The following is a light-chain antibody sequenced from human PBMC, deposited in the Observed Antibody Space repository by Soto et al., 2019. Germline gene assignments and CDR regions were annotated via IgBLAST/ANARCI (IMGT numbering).Light chain of an antibody. CDR2: GAS. CDR1: QSISDT. V-gene: IGKV3-20*01. Sequence: EIVMTQSPATLSVSPGGRATLSCRASQSISDTLAWYQQKPGQAPRLLIYGASRRATGIPDRFSGSGSGTDFTLTISRLEPEDFAVYYCQQYGSSPLTFGGGTKVEIK. CDR3: QQYGSSPLT. J-gene: IGKJ4*01.